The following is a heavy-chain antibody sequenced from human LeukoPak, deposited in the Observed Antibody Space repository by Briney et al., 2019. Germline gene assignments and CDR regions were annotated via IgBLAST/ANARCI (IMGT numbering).Heavy chain of an antibody. V-gene: IGHV1-69*13. CDR3: ARNLVVPAAPHYYCYYGMDV. J-gene: IGHJ6*04. CDR1: GGTFSSYA. Sequence: SVKVSCKASGGTFSSYAISWVRQAPGQGLEWMGGIIPIFGTANDAQKFQGRVTITADESTSTAYMELSSLRSDDTAVYYCARNLVVPAAPHYYCYYGMDVWGKGTTVTVSS. CDR2: IIPIFGTA. D-gene: IGHD2-2*01.